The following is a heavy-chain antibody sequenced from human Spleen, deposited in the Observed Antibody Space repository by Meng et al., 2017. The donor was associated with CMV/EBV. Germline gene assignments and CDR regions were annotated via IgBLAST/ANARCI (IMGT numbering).Heavy chain of an antibody. D-gene: IGHD3-22*01. CDR1: GYTFTSYG. V-gene: IGHV1-18*01. CDR3: ARDLITMTPNWFDP. J-gene: IGHJ5*02. Sequence: ASVKVSCKASGYTFTSYGISWVRQAPGQGLEWMGWISAYNGNTNYAQKFQGRVTMTTDTSTSTAYMELRSLRSDDTAVYYCARDLITMTPNWFDPWGQGTLVTVSS. CDR2: ISAYNGNT.